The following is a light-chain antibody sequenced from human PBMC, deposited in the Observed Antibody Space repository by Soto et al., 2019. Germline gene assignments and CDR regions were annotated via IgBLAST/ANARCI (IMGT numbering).Light chain of an antibody. CDR2: DAS. CDR1: ESVSTN. V-gene: IGKV3-15*01. Sequence: EIVLTQSPATLSLAPGERVTLSCRASESVSTNLAWYQQKAGQAPRLLIYDASTRATGIPARFSGSGSGTEFTLTISSLQSEDFAVYYCQQYNNWSPITFGQGTRLEIK. J-gene: IGKJ5*01. CDR3: QQYNNWSPIT.